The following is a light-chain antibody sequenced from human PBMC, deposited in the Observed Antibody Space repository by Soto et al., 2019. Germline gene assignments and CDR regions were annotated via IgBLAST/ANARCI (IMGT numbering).Light chain of an antibody. Sequence: QSALTQPASVSGSPGQSITISCTGTSSDVGSYNLVSWYQQHPGKAPKVMIYEGSKRPSGVSNRFSGSKSGNTASLPISGRQAEDEADYYCCSYAGSSTFVFGGGTKLTV. CDR1: SSDVGSYNL. CDR2: EGS. J-gene: IGLJ3*02. V-gene: IGLV2-23*03. CDR3: CSYAGSSTFV.